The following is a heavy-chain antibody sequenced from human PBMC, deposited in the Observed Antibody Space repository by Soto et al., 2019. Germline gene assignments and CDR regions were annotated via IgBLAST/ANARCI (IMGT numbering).Heavy chain of an antibody. CDR3: ARDVQCRLLSYNCSWFDP. V-gene: IGHV3-21*01. J-gene: IGHJ5*02. CDR1: GFTFSSYR. Sequence: PGGSLRLSCAASGFTFSSYRMNWVRQAPGKGLEWVSSISSSSSYIYYADSVKGRFTISRDNAKNSLYLQMDSLRAEDTAVYYCARDVQCRLLSYNCSWFDPWGQGTLVTVSS. D-gene: IGHD1-20*01. CDR2: ISSSSSYI.